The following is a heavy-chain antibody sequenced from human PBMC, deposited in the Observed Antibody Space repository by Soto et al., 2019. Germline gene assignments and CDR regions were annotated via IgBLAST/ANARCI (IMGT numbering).Heavy chain of an antibody. D-gene: IGHD3-3*01. CDR1: GGTFSSYA. CDR3: ARDLNDFWSAPPIKKYYYYYYGMDV. V-gene: IGHV1-69*13. J-gene: IGHJ6*02. CDR2: IIPIFGTA. Sequence: GASVKVSCKASGGTFSSYAISWVRQAPGQGLEWMGGIIPIFGTANYAQKFQGRVTITADESTSTAYMELSSLRSEDTAVYYCARDLNDFWSAPPIKKYYYYYYGMDVWGQGTTVTVSS.